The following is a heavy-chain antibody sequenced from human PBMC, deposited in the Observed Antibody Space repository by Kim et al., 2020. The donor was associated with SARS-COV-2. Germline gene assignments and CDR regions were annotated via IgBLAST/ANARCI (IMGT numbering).Heavy chain of an antibody. V-gene: IGHV3-30*04. J-gene: IGHJ4*02. D-gene: IGHD6-19*01. Sequence: GGSLRLSCVTSGLYVIHWVRQAPGKGLEWVAAMSFDGFSKYFADSVKGRFTISRDDSKNTVWLQLNNLRDEESGMYYCATEGGTSGRCGYFDYWSQGTL. CDR3: ATEGGTSGRCGYFDY. CDR2: MSFDGFSK. CDR1: GLYV.